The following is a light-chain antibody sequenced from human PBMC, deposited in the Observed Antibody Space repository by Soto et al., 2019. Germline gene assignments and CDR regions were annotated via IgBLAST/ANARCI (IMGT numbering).Light chain of an antibody. V-gene: IGLV2-23*02. CDR1: SSDVGSYDL. CDR3: CSYANGNTLL. Sequence: QSALTQPASVSGSPGQSITISCTGTSSDVGSYDLVSWYQHHPGTAPKLILYEVTKRPSGVSNRFSGSKSGNTASLTISGLQTEDDSHYYCCSYANGNTLLFGGGTKLTGL. J-gene: IGLJ2*01. CDR2: EVT.